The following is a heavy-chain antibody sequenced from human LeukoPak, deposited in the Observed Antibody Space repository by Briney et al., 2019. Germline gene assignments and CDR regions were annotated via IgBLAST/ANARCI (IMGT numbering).Heavy chain of an antibody. D-gene: IGHD3-16*01. J-gene: IGHJ4*02. CDR3: AGDPHHGALDN. V-gene: IGHV3-7*01. CDR1: GLIFSNSW. Sequence: GGSLRLSCAASGLIFSNSWMSWVRQAPGKGLEWVADINQDGSQKYYVDSVRGRFTISRDNAKSSLYLQMNSLRAEDTAVYYCAGDPHHGALDNWGQGTLVTVSS. CDR2: INQDGSQK.